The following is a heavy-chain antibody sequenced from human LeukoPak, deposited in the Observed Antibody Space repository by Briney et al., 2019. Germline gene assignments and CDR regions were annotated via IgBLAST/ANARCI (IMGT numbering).Heavy chain of an antibody. CDR1: GFTFSSYG. D-gene: IGHD6-19*01. V-gene: IGHV3-30*18. Sequence: GRSLRLSCAASGFTFSSYGMHWVRQAPGKGLEWVAVISYDGSNKYYADSVKGRFTISRGNSKNTLYLQMNSLRAEDTAVYYCAKKRYSSGWLLDYWGQGTLVTVSS. CDR3: AKKRYSSGWLLDY. J-gene: IGHJ4*02. CDR2: ISYDGSNK.